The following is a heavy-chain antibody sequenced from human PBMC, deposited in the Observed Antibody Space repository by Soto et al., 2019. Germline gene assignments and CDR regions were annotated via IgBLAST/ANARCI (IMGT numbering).Heavy chain of an antibody. V-gene: IGHV1-8*01. CDR1: GNTSTSYD. CDR3: ARGRASGSYYLLDY. Sequence: ASVKVSCKASGNTSTSYDINWVRQATGHGLEWMGWINPNSGNIGYAQKFQGRVTMTRDTAIRTAYMEVSRLRSDDTAVYYCARGRASGSYYLLDYWGQGTLVTVSS. D-gene: IGHD3-10*01. J-gene: IGHJ4*02. CDR2: INPNSGNI.